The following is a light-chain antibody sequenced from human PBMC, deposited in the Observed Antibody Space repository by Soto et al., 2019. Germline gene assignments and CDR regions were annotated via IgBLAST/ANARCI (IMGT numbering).Light chain of an antibody. CDR1: QSISSY. V-gene: IGKV1-39*01. J-gene: IGKJ5*01. CDR2: AAS. CDR3: QQSYSTSIT. Sequence: IQLTQSPSSLSSSVGDRVTITCRASQSISSYLYCCQQKTAKAPKLLIYAASSLQSGVPSRFSGSGSGTDFTLTISSLQPEDFATYYCQQSYSTSITFGQGTRLEIK.